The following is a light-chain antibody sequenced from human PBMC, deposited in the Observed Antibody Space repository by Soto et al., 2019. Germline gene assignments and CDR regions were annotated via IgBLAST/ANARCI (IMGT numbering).Light chain of an antibody. Sequence: QSVLTQSPSASGTPGQRVTISCSGSFSNIGSNTVNWYEQLPGTAPKLLIYSNNQRPSGVPDRISGTKSGTSASLAIRGLQSDDEADYYCAAWDDSLNGVVFGGGTKPTVL. CDR1: FSNIGSNT. V-gene: IGLV1-44*01. CDR3: AAWDDSLNGVV. CDR2: SNN. J-gene: IGLJ2*01.